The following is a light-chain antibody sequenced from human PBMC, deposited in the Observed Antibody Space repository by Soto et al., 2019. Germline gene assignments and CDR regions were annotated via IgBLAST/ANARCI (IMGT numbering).Light chain of an antibody. V-gene: IGKV1-8*01. CDR3: QQYYSYPRT. Sequence: AIRMTQSPSSFSASTGDRVTITCRASQGISSYLAWYQQKPGKAPKLLIYAASTLQSGVPSRFSGSGSGTDFTLTISCLQSEDFATYYCQQYYSYPRTFGQGT. CDR1: QGISSY. J-gene: IGKJ1*01. CDR2: AAS.